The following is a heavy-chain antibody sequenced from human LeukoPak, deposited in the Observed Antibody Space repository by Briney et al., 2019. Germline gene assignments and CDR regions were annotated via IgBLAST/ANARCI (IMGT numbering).Heavy chain of an antibody. CDR3: ARGDNYYDSSGYPVDY. CDR1: GGTFSSYA. J-gene: IGHJ4*02. CDR2: IIPILGIA. V-gene: IGHV1-69*04. Sequence: SVKVSCKASGGTFSSYAISWVRQAPGQGLGWMGRIIPILGIANYAQKFQGRVTITADKSTSTAYMELSSLRSEDTAVYYCARGDNYYDSSGYPVDYWGQGTLVTVSS. D-gene: IGHD3-22*01.